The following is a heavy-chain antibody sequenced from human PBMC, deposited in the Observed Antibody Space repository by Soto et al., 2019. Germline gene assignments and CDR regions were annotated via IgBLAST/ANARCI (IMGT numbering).Heavy chain of an antibody. D-gene: IGHD2-15*01. J-gene: IGHJ6*02. CDR1: GFTFSNYA. Sequence: EMQLLESGGGLVQPGGSLRLSCAASGFTFSNYAMSWVRQAPGKGLEWASSISDSGGSTYYADSVKGRFTISRDNSKSTMYLQMNNLRAEDTAVYYCSSGSGLNYYYYYGTDVWGQGTTVTVSS. V-gene: IGHV3-23*01. CDR2: ISDSGGST. CDR3: SSGSGLNYYYYYGTDV.